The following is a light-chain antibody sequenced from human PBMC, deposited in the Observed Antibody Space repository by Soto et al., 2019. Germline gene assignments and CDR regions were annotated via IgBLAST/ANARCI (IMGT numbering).Light chain of an antibody. Sequence: DIQLTQSPSFLSASVGDRVTITCRVSQGINSYLAWYQQKPGKAPKVLIYAASTLQSGVPSMFSGSGSGTEFALKISSLQPEDFAAYYCQQLNSYPRTFGQGTKVEIK. CDR2: AAS. CDR1: QGINSY. J-gene: IGKJ1*01. CDR3: QQLNSYPRT. V-gene: IGKV1-9*01.